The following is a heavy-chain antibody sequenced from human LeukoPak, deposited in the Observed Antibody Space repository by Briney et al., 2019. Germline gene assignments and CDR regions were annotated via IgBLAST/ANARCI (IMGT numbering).Heavy chain of an antibody. D-gene: IGHD6-19*01. V-gene: IGHV1-2*02. CDR2: INPYSGGT. CDR1: GYTFTGYY. J-gene: IGHJ6*03. Sequence: ASVKVSCKASGYTFTGYYMHWVRQAPGQGLEWMGWINPYSGGTNYAQKFQGRVTMTRDTSISTAYMELSRLRSDDTAVYYCARESSGWDFYYYYYMDVWGKGTTVTVSS. CDR3: ARESSGWDFYYYYYMDV.